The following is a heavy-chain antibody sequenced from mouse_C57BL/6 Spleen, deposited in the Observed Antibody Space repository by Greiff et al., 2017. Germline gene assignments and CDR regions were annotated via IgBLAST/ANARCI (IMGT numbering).Heavy chain of an antibody. CDR3: ARSGTTVVATGFDY. CDR2: IYPGDGDT. D-gene: IGHD1-1*01. CDR1: GYAFSSYW. V-gene: IGHV1-80*01. J-gene: IGHJ2*01. Sequence: QVQLKESGAELVKPGASVKISCKASGYAFSSYWMNWVKQRPGKGLEWIGQIYPGDGDTNYNGKFKGKATLTADKSSSTAYMQLSSLTSEDSAVYFCARSGTTVVATGFDYWGQGTTLTVSS.